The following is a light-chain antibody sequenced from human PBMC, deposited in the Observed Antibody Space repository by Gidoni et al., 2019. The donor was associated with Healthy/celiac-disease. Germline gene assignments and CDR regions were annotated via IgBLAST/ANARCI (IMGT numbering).Light chain of an antibody. CDR3: QAWDSSTSVV. V-gene: IGLV3-1*01. CDR1: KLGDKY. CDR2: QVS. Sequence: SYELTQPTSVSVSPGQTASITCTEDKLGDKYACWYQQKPGQSPVLVIYQVSKRPSGIPERFSGSNSGNTATLTISGTQAMDEADYYCQAWDSSTSVVFGGGTKLTVL. J-gene: IGLJ2*01.